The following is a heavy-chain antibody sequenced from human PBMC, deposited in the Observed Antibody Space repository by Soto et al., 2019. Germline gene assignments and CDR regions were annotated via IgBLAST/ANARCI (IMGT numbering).Heavy chain of an antibody. CDR3: AKDGSIVVVPAAIDYYGMDV. CDR2: ISGSGGST. V-gene: IGHV3-23*01. CDR1: GFTFSSYA. J-gene: IGHJ6*02. D-gene: IGHD2-2*01. Sequence: GGSLRLSCAASGFTFSSYAMSWVRQAPGKGLEWVSAISGSGGSTYYADSVKGRFTISRDNSKNTLYLQMNSLRAEDTAVYYCAKDGSIVVVPAAIDYYGMDVWGQGTTVTVSS.